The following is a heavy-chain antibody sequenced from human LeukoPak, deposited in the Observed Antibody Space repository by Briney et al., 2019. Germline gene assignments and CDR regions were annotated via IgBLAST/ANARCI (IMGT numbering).Heavy chain of an antibody. CDR3: ARTSGSYSFYFDY. V-gene: IGHV3-30*04. CDR1: GFTFSSYA. D-gene: IGHD1-26*01. Sequence: PGGSLRLSCAASGFTFSSYAMHWVRQAPGKGLEWVALISYDGSNKYYADSVKGRFTISRDNSKNTLYLQMNSLRAEDTAVYYCARTSGSYSFYFDYWGQGTLVTVSS. CDR2: ISYDGSNK. J-gene: IGHJ4*02.